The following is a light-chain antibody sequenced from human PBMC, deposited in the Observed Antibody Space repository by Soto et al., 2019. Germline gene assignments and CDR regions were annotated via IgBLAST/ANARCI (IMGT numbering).Light chain of an antibody. CDR1: DSISSW. V-gene: IGKV1-5*03. CDR2: KAS. CDR3: QQYMWT. J-gene: IGKJ1*01. Sequence: GDRVTITCRASDSISSWLAWYQQKPGKAPKLLIYKASNLASGVPSRFSGSGSGTELTLTISSLQPDEAATYYCQQYMWTFGQGTKVDLK.